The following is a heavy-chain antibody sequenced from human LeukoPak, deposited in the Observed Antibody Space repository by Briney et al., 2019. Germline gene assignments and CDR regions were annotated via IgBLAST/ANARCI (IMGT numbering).Heavy chain of an antibody. J-gene: IGHJ4*02. CDR2: ISGSGGST. CDR1: GFTFSSYA. Sequence: PGGSLRLSCAASGFTFSSYAMSWVRQAPGKGREGVSAISGSGGSTYYADSVKGRFTISRDNSKNTLYLQMNSLRAEDTAVYYSAKDYGIIDYWGQGTLVTVSS. V-gene: IGHV3-23*01. D-gene: IGHD3-9*01. CDR3: AKDYGIIDY.